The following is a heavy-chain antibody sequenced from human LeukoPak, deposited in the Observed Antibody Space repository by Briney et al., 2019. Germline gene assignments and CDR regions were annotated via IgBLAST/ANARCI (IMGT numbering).Heavy chain of an antibody. Sequence: GGSLRLSCAASGFTFSSYSMNWARQAPGKGLEWVSSISASPYIYYADSVKGRFTISRDDSKNSLYLQMNSLRAEDTALYYCARGGLSGQRTDLFGIWGRGTMVTVSS. V-gene: IGHV3-21*01. CDR1: GFTFSSYS. J-gene: IGHJ3*02. CDR3: ARGGLSGQRTDLFGI. CDR2: ISASPYI. D-gene: IGHD2/OR15-2a*01.